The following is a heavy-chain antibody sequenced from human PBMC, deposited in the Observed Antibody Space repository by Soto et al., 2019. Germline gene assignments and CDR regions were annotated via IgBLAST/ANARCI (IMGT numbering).Heavy chain of an antibody. J-gene: IGHJ3*01. CDR1: GYTFTSYG. V-gene: IGHV1-18*01. CDR3: ARAKEQQMSHAFDF. D-gene: IGHD6-13*01. Sequence: QVHLVQSGAEVKKPGASVKVSCKSSGYTFTSYGFSWVRQAPGQGLEWMGWISAYDGDTKYAQKLQGRVTMTTDTSTSTVYMELRSLRSDDTAVYYCARAKEQQMSHAFDFWGQGTMVTASS. CDR2: ISAYDGDT.